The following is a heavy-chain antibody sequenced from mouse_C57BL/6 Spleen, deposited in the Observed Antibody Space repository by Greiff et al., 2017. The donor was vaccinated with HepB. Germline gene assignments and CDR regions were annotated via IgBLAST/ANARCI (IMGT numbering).Heavy chain of an antibody. CDR3: VREGAFNYYGSSPVWFAY. J-gene: IGHJ3*01. Sequence: EVNVVESGGGLVQPKGSLKLSCAASGFTFNTYAMHWVRQAPGKGLEWVARIRSKSSNYATYYADSVKDRFTISRDDSQSMLYLQMNNLKTEDTAMYYCVREGAFNYYGSSPVWFAYWGQGTLVTVSA. V-gene: IGHV10-3*01. CDR2: IRSKSSNYAT. CDR1: GFTFNTYA. D-gene: IGHD1-1*01.